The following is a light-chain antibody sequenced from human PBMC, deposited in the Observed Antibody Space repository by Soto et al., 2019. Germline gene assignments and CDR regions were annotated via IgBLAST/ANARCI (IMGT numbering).Light chain of an antibody. CDR1: QSVSSN. V-gene: IGKV3-15*01. CDR2: GAS. J-gene: IGKJ4*01. Sequence: EIVMTQSPATLSVSTGERATLSCRASQSVSSNLTWYQQKPGQAPRLLSYGASPRATGIPARFRGSGSGTEFILTISSLQSEDFAVYYCQQYNKWPLTFGGGTKGEIQ. CDR3: QQYNKWPLT.